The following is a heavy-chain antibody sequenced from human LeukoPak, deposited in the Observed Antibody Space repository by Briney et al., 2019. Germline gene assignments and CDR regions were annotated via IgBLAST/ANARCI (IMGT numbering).Heavy chain of an antibody. CDR3: TTAPDF. J-gene: IGHJ4*02. CDR2: IKSKTDGGTT. CDR1: GFTFSDAL. V-gene: IGHV3-15*01. Sequence: GGSLRLSCAASGFTFSDALMSWVRPAPGKGLEWVGRIKSKTDGGTTDYAEPVKGRFTITRDDSKTTLYLQMNSLKTEDTAVYYCTTAPDFWGQGTLVTVSS.